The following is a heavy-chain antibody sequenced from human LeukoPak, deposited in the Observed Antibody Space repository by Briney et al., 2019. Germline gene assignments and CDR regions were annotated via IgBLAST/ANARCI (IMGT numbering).Heavy chain of an antibody. V-gene: IGHV3-30*18. J-gene: IGHJ4*02. Sequence: PGRSLRLSCAASGFTFSSYGMHWVRQAQGRGLEWVAVISSDGSEEYYADSVKGRFTISRDNSKNTLYPQMNGLRVEDTAVYYCAKDKGREGDYWGQGNLVTVSS. CDR1: GFTFSSYG. CDR3: AKDKGREGDY. D-gene: IGHD1-26*01. CDR2: ISSDGSEE.